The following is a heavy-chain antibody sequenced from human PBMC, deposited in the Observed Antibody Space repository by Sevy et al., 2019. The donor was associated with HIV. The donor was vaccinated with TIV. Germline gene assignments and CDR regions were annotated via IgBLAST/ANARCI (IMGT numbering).Heavy chain of an antibody. J-gene: IGHJ4*02. CDR3: ARGHLVSQRPSHFDY. V-gene: IGHV3-7*01. D-gene: IGHD6-13*01. CDR2: IKQDGSEK. CDR1: GFTFSSYW. Sequence: GGYLRLSCAASGFTFSSYWMSWVRQAPGKGLEWVANIKQDGSEKYYVDSVKGRFTISRDNAKNSLYLQMNSLRAEDTAVACCARGHLVSQRPSHFDYWGQGTLVTVSS.